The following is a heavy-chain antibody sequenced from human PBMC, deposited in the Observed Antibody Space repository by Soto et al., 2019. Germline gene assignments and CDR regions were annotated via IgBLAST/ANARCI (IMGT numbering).Heavy chain of an antibody. D-gene: IGHD2-2*01. CDR3: ARASSSSLDY. V-gene: IGHV1-3*01. J-gene: IGHJ4*02. CDR1: GYTFTSYA. Sequence: QVQLVQSVAEVKKPGASVKVSCKASGYTFTSYAMFWVRQAPGQRLEWMGWINPGNGDTKYPQKFQGRVTVTGDTSTCTVSMDMSSLKYEDTAVYYCARASSSSLDYWGEGSLVTVSS. CDR2: INPGNGDT.